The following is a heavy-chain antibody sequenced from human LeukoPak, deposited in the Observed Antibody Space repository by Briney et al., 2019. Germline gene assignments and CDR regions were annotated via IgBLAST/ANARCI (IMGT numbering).Heavy chain of an antibody. CDR1: GFTFSSYG. CDR2: ISGSGGST. J-gene: IGHJ4*02. Sequence: GGSLRLSCAASGFTFSSYGMSWVRQAPGKGLEWVSAISGSGGSTYYADSVKGRFTISRDNSKNTLYLQMNSLRAEDTAVYYCAKDAIPGGSGSYYPYYFDYWGQGTLVTVSS. D-gene: IGHD3-10*01. V-gene: IGHV3-23*01. CDR3: AKDAIPGGSGSYYPYYFDY.